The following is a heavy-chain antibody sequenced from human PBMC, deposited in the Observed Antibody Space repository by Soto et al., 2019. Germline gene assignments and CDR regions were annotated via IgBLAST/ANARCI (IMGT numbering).Heavy chain of an antibody. CDR3: AKGGALYSHFMDV. Sequence: EVQLLESGGGLVQPGGSLRLSCAASGFNFSTYAMNWVRQAPGKGLEWVSVISGSGGSTYYADSVKGRFTISRDNSKNTLYLQMNSLRAEDTAVYYCAKGGALYSHFMDVWGQGTTVTVSS. CDR2: ISGSGGST. J-gene: IGHJ6*02. V-gene: IGHV3-23*01. CDR1: GFNFSTYA. D-gene: IGHD2-21*01.